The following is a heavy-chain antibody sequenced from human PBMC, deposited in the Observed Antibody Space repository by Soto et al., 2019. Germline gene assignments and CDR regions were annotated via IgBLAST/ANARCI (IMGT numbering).Heavy chain of an antibody. Sequence: SETLSLTCAVYGWSFSGYYWSWIRQPPGKGLEWIGEINHSGSTNYNPSLESRVTVSVDTAKNEFSLKLNSVTAADTAIYYCARILRDSQGWYHHDFWGQGTLVTVSS. V-gene: IGHV4-34*01. D-gene: IGHD6-19*01. J-gene: IGHJ4*02. CDR3: ARILRDSQGWYHHDF. CDR1: GWSFSGYY. CDR2: INHSGST.